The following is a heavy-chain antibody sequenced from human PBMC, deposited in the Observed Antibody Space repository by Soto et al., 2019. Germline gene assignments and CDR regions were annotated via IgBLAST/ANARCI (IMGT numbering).Heavy chain of an antibody. CDR3: ARGTSSGWYYFDY. CDR2: ISYDGSNK. V-gene: IGHV3-30-3*01. Sequence: QVQLVESGGGVLQPGRSLRLSCAASGFTFSNYAIHWVRQAPGKGLEWVAAISYDGSNKYYADSVKGRFTISRDNSKSTLYLQVNSLRADGTAVYYCARGTSSGWYYFDYWGQGTLVTVSS. D-gene: IGHD6-19*01. J-gene: IGHJ4*02. CDR1: GFTFSNYA.